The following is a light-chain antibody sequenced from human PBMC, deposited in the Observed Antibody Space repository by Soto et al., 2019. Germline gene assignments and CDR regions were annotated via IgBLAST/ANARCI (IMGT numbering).Light chain of an antibody. V-gene: IGLV2-11*01. CDR3: CSYAGSYTFVV. CDR1: SSDVGGYNY. J-gene: IGLJ2*01. Sequence: QSALTQPRSVSGSPGQSVTISCTGTSSDVGGYNYVSWYQQHPGKAPKLMIYDVSKRPSGVPVRFSGSKSGNTASLTSSGLQAEDEADYYCCSYAGSYTFVVFGGGTKLTVL. CDR2: DVS.